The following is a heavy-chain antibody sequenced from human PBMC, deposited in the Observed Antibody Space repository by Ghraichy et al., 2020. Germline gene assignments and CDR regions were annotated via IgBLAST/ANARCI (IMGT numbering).Heavy chain of an antibody. CDR2: ISAYNGDT. CDR3: ARGVADSNYYYYYYMDV. V-gene: IGHV1-18*01. Sequence: ASVKVSCKASGYTFTSYGISWVRQAPGQGLEWMGWISAYNGDTNYAQKLQGRVTMTTDTSTSTAYMELRSLRSDDTAVYYCARGVADSNYYYYYYMDVWGKGTTVTVSS. J-gene: IGHJ6*03. D-gene: IGHD3-3*01. CDR1: GYTFTSYG.